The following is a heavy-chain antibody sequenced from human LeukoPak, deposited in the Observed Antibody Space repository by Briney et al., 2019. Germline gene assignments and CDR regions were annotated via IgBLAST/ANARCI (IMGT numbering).Heavy chain of an antibody. CDR1: GFTFSSHG. V-gene: IGHV3-33*06. D-gene: IGHD1-1*01. CDR2: IWYDGSNK. J-gene: IGHJ4*02. Sequence: GGSLRLSCAASGFTFSSHGMHWVRHAPGKGLEWAAVIWYDGSNKYYADSVKGRFTISRDNSKNTLDLQMNSLRAEDTAVYYCAKEALGTKGFDYWGQGALVTVSS. CDR3: AKEALGTKGFDY.